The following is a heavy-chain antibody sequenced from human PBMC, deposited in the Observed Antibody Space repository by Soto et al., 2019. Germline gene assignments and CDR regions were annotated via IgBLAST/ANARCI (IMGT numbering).Heavy chain of an antibody. CDR1: GGSISSGGYY. CDR2: IYYSGST. Sequence: SETLSLTCTGSGGSISSGGYYWSWIRQHPGKGLEWIGYIYYSGSTYYNPSLKSRVTISVDTSKNQFSLKLSSVTAADTAVYYCARDRFSVSPYYGMDVWGQGTTVTVSS. D-gene: IGHD3-16*01. V-gene: IGHV4-31*03. J-gene: IGHJ6*02. CDR3: ARDRFSVSPYYGMDV.